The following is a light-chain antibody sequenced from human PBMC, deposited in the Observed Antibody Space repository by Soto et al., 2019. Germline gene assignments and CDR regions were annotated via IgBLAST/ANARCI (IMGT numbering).Light chain of an antibody. CDR3: HQRSNWPPST. Sequence: EIVLTQSPATLFLSPGERATLSCRASQSVSNYLAWYQQKPGQAPRLLIYDASNRATGIPARFSGSGSGTDFTLTISSLEPEDFAVYYCHQRSNWPPSTFGQGTRLEIK. V-gene: IGKV3-11*01. CDR1: QSVSNY. J-gene: IGKJ5*01. CDR2: DAS.